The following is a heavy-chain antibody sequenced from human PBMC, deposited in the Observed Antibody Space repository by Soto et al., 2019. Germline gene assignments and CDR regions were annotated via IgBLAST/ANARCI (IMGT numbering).Heavy chain of an antibody. CDR1: GGSISSYY. CDR3: ASSNIAAAGFYYYGMAV. Sequence: SETLSLTCTVSGGSISSYYWSWIRQPPGKGLEWIGYIYYSGSTNYNPSLKSRVTISVDTSKNQFSLKLSSVTAADTAVYYCASSNIAAAGFYYYGMAVWVRATTVT. J-gene: IGHJ6*02. D-gene: IGHD6-13*01. V-gene: IGHV4-59*01. CDR2: IYYSGST.